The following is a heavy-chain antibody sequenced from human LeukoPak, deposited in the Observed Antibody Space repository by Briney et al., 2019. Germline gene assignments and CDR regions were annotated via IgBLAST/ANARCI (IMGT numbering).Heavy chain of an antibody. CDR2: ISSSSSYI. V-gene: IGHV3-21*01. J-gene: IGHJ4*02. Sequence: GGSLRLSCAASGFTFSSYSMNWVRQAPGKGLEWVSSISSSSSYIYYADPVKGRFTISRDNAKNSLYLQMNSLRAEDTAVYYCARATDILTGYLDYWGQGTLVTVSS. CDR3: ARATDILTGYLDY. D-gene: IGHD3-9*01. CDR1: GFTFSSYS.